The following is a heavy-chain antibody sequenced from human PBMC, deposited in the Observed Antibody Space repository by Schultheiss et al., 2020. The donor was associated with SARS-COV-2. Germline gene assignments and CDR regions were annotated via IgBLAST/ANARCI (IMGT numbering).Heavy chain of an antibody. CDR3: SIMYDSTWWGLDF. J-gene: IGHJ4*02. CDR1: GFTFSSYS. CDR2: INPSGSS. D-gene: IGHD6-13*01. Sequence: GSLRLSCAASGFTFSSYSMNWVRQAPGKGLEWIGEINPSGSSSYNPSLKSRVFISVDTSKNHLSLKLTSVTAEDTAIYYCSIMYDSTWWGLDFWGQGTLVTVSS. V-gene: IGHV4-34*08.